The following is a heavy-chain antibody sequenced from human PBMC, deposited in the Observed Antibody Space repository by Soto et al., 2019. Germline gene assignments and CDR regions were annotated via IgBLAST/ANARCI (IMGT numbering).Heavy chain of an antibody. CDR1: GFTFSGSA. V-gene: IGHV3-73*02. CDR3: TSLGRDYGMDV. J-gene: IGHJ6*02. CDR2: IRSKANSYAT. Sequence: EVQLVESGGGLVQPGGSLKLSCAASGFTFSGSAMHWVRQASGKGLEWVGRIRSKANSYATAYAASVKGRFTISRDDSKNTAYLQMNSLKTEDTAVYYCTSLGRDYGMDVWGQGTTVTVSS.